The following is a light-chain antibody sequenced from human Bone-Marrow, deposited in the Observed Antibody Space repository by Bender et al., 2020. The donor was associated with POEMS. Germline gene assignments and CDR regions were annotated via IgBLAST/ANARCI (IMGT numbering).Light chain of an antibody. J-gene: IGLJ2*01. CDR3: CSYAGRNPLV. CDR2: EVS. CDR1: SSDVGTSNL. Sequence: QSALTQPRSVSGSPGQSATISCTGTSSDVGTSNLVSWYQQHPGEAPKLIISEVSKRPAGVSTRFSGSKSGNTASLTISGLQAEDEAYYYCCSYAGRNPLVFGGGTKVTVL. V-gene: IGLV2-23*02.